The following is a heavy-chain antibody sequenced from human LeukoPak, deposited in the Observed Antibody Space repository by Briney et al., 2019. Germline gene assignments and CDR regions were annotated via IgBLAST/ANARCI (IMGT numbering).Heavy chain of an antibody. CDR3: ARRSGPLVYFFFDY. Sequence: GESLKISCKGSGYRFTNYWIGWVRQMPGKGLEWMGMIYPSDSDTRYRPSFQGQVTISADKSISTAYLQWSSLKASDTAMYYCARRSGPLVYFFFDYWGQGTLVTVSS. D-gene: IGHD6-13*01. CDR2: IYPSDSDT. J-gene: IGHJ4*02. V-gene: IGHV5-51*01. CDR1: GYRFTNYW.